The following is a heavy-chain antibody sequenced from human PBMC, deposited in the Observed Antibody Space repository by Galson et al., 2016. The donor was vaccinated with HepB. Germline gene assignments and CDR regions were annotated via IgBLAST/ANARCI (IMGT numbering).Heavy chain of an antibody. CDR2: IYFDGST. Sequence: ETLSLTCTVSGASISSRVYYWTWIRQSPQKGLEWIGNIYFDGSTTYNPSLKSRLTLSLDTSKNQFSLRLTSVTASDTAVYFCARDPLSMTGYPFDLWGRGTQVSVSS. D-gene: IGHD2/OR15-2a*01. CDR3: ARDPLSMTGYPFDL. V-gene: IGHV4-39*07. J-gene: IGHJ2*01. CDR1: GASISSRVYY.